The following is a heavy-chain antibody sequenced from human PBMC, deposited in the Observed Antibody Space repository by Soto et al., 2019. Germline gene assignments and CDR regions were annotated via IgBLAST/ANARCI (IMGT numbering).Heavy chain of an antibody. J-gene: IGHJ5*02. V-gene: IGHV3-23*01. CDR3: AKDLRSYAVGTGVWFDP. CDR2: ISGSGGST. CDR1: GFTFSSYA. D-gene: IGHD3-16*01. Sequence: PGGSLRLSCAASGFTFSSYAMSWVRQAPGKGLEWVSAISGSGGSTYYADSVKGRFTISRDNSKNTLYLQMNSLRAEDTAVYYCAKDLRSYAVGTGVWFDPWGQGTLVTVSS.